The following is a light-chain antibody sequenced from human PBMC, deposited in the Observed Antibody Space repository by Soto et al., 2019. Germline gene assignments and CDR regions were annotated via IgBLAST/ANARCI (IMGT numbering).Light chain of an antibody. CDR3: QVWDSSSDHYV. Sequence: SYDLTQPPAVSVAPGQTASISCGGDNIGSKRVHWNQQKPGQAPVLVLFDDADRPSGIPERFSGFNSGKTATLTISRVEAGDEADYYCQVWDSSSDHYVFGTGTKVTVL. J-gene: IGLJ1*01. V-gene: IGLV3-21*02. CDR1: NIGSKR. CDR2: DDA.